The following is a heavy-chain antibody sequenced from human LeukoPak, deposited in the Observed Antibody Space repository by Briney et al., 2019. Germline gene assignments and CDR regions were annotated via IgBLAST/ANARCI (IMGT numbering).Heavy chain of an antibody. CDR2: IYYSGST. V-gene: IGHV4-59*08. D-gene: IGHD1-26*01. CDR3: ASQMGATLDY. Sequence: PSETLSLTCIVSGGSISSYYWSWIRQPPGKGLEWIGYIYYSGSTNYNPSLKSRVTISVDTSKNQFSLKLSSVTAADTAVYYCASQMGATLDYWGQGTLVTVSS. CDR1: GGSISSYY. J-gene: IGHJ4*02.